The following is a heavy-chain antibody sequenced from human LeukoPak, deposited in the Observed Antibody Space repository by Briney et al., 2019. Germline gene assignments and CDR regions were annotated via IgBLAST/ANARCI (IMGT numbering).Heavy chain of an antibody. CDR2: IYPGDSDT. CDR1: GYSFTSYW. Sequence: GESLKISCKGSGYSFTSYWIGWVRQIPGKGLEWMGIIYPGDSDTRYSPSFQGQVTISADKSISTAYLQWSSLKASDTAMYYCARLEASYCSSTSRSFGQYYFDYWGQGTLVTVSS. D-gene: IGHD2-2*01. V-gene: IGHV5-51*01. J-gene: IGHJ4*02. CDR3: ARLEASYCSSTSRSFGQYYFDY.